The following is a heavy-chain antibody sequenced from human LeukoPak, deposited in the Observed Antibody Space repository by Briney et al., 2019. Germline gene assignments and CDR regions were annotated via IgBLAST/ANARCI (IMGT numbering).Heavy chain of an antibody. CDR2: IIPIFGTA. J-gene: IGHJ4*02. Sequence: GASVKVSCKASGGTFSSYAISWVRQAPGQGLEWMGGIIPIFGTANYAQKFQGRVTITADESTSTAYMELSSLRSEDTAVYCCASRGPYFSSSWESPFDYWGQGTLVTVSS. D-gene: IGHD6-13*01. CDR3: ASRGPYFSSSWESPFDY. V-gene: IGHV1-69*01. CDR1: GGTFSSYA.